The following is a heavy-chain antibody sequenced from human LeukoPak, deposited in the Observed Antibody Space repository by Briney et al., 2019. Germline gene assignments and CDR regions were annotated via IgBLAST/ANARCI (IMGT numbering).Heavy chain of an antibody. Sequence: TGGSLRLSCAASGFTFSSYWMHWVRQAPGKGLVWVSHINSDGSITTHADSVKGRFTISRDNAKNTLFLQMNSLRAEDTAVYYCTRVAYGGKSGDIDYWGQGTLVTVAS. D-gene: IGHD4-23*01. CDR3: TRVAYGGKSGDIDY. CDR1: GFTFSSYW. V-gene: IGHV3-74*01. CDR2: INSDGSIT. J-gene: IGHJ4*02.